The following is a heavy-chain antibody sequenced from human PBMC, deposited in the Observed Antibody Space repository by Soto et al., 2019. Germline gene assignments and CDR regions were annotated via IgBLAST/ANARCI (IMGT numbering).Heavy chain of an antibody. D-gene: IGHD3-10*01. Sequence: EVPLLESGGGLVQPGGSLRLSCAASGFTFNNYAMSWVRRAPGKGLEWVSTVGWSGSSTYYADSVKGRFTISRDNSKNALYLQMSSLRAEDTAVYYCAKKYHYGSGTYLYHFDYWGQGTLVIVSS. V-gene: IGHV3-23*01. CDR3: AKKYHYGSGTYLYHFDY. J-gene: IGHJ4*02. CDR1: GFTFNNYA. CDR2: VGWSGSST.